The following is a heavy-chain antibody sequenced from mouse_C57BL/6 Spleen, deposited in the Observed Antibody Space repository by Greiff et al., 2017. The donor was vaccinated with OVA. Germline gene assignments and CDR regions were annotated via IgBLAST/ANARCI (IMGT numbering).Heavy chain of an antibody. V-gene: IGHV5-9-1*02. Sequence: EVKLVESGEGLVKPGGSLKLSCAASGFTFSSYAMSWVRQTPEKRLEWVAYISSGGDYIYYADTVKGRFTISRDNARNTLYLQMSSLKSEDTAMYYCTREGYYDYDEGDYYAMDYWGQGTSVTVSS. CDR1: GFTFSSYA. D-gene: IGHD2-4*01. CDR2: ISSGGDYI. J-gene: IGHJ4*01. CDR3: TREGYYDYDEGDYYAMDY.